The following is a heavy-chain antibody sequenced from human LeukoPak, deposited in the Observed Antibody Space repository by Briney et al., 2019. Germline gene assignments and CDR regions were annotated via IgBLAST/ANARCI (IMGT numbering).Heavy chain of an antibody. CDR1: GFMFHDYA. Sequence: GGCLGLSCGAPGFMFHDYAIPWDRQATGKGLEWVSLISGDGGSTFYADSVKGRFTISRDNSKNSLYLQMNSLRSDDNALYYCARESESSGWYDYWGQGTLVTVSS. CDR3: ARESESSGWYDY. J-gene: IGHJ4*02. D-gene: IGHD6-19*01. V-gene: IGHV3-43*02. CDR2: ISGDGGST.